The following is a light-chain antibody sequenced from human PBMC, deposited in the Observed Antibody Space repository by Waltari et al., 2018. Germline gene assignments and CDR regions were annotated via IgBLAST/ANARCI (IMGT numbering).Light chain of an antibody. V-gene: IGKV3-15*01. Sequence: EIVMTQSPAILSVSPGAGANLSCRASHGIGTNLAWYQKKPGQAHRLLIYDASTRAPGIPARFTGGGSGTEFTLVINSLQSEDSALYFCQQYRDWYSFGQGTKLEIK. J-gene: IGKJ2*01. CDR2: DAS. CDR3: QQYRDWYS. CDR1: HGIGTN.